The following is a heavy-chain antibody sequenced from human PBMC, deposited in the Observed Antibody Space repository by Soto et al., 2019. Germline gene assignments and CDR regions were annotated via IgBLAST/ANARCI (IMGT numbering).Heavy chain of an antibody. V-gene: IGHV3-23*01. Sequence: GGSLRLSCAASGFTFSSYAMSWVRQAPGKGLEWVSAISGSGGSTYYADSVKGRFTISRDNSKNTLYLQMNSLIAEDTAVYYCAKGGAYDILTGFPYYYYYGMDVWGQGTTVTVSS. D-gene: IGHD3-9*01. CDR2: ISGSGGST. CDR3: AKGGAYDILTGFPYYYYYGMDV. CDR1: GFTFSSYA. J-gene: IGHJ6*02.